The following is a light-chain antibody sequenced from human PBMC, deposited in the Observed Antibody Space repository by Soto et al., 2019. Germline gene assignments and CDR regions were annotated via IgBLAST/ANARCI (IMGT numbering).Light chain of an antibody. V-gene: IGKV3-11*01. CDR1: QSVIRY. J-gene: IGKJ2*01. Sequence: EIVLKQSPATLSLSPGERATLSYRASQSVIRYLAWYQQKPGQAPRLLIYEASNRATGIPARFSGSGSGTDFTLTISSLEPEDFAVYYCQQRNNWPPGYTFGQGTKLEIK. CDR2: EAS. CDR3: QQRNNWPPGYT.